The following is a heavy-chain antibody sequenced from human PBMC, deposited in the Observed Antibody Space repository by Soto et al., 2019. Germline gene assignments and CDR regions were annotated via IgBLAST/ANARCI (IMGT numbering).Heavy chain of an antibody. CDR2: ISAYNGNT. J-gene: IGHJ5*02. CDR1: GYTFTSYG. D-gene: IGHD3-3*01. V-gene: IGHV1-18*01. CDR3: ARDSNYDFWSGSGKKFDP. Sequence: ASVKVSCKASGYTFTSYGISWVRQAPGQGLEWMGWISAYNGNTNYAQKLQGRVTMTTDTSTSTAYMELSSLRSEDTAVYYCARDSNYDFWSGSGKKFDPWGQGTLVTVSS.